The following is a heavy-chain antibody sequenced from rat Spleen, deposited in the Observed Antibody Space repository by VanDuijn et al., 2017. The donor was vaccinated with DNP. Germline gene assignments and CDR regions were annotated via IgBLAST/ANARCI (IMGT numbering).Heavy chain of an antibody. V-gene: IGHV5-22*01. D-gene: IGHD4-3*01. CDR1: GFTFSAYY. J-gene: IGHJ2*01. CDR3: VRWNSGHFDY. Sequence: EVQLVESGGGLVQPGRSLKLSCAASGFTFSAYYMAWVRQPPAKGLEWVAYIGSAAYAPYYGDSVKGRFTISRDNAKNTLYLQMNSLRSEDMATYYCVRWNSGHFDYWGQGVMVPVSS. CDR2: IGSAAYAP.